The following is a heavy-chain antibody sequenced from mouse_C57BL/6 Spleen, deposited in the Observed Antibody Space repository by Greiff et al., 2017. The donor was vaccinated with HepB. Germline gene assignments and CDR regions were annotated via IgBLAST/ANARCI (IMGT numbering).Heavy chain of an antibody. CDR2: IYPGDGDT. D-gene: IGHD2-4*01. CDR3: ASPDYDYDGGYAIDY. Sequence: QVQLQQSGPELVKPGASVKLSCKASGYAFSSSWMNWVKQRPGKGLEWIGRIYPGDGDTNYNGKFKGKATLPADKSSSTASLQLSSLTSADSAVYFCASPDYDYDGGYAIDYWGQGTSVTVSS. CDR1: GYAFSSSW. J-gene: IGHJ4*01. V-gene: IGHV1-82*01.